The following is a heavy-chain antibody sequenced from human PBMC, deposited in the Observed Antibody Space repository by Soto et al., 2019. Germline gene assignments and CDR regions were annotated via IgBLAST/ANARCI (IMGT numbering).Heavy chain of an antibody. CDR2: IGTAGDP. J-gene: IGHJ3*02. Sequence: GGSLRLSCAASGFTFSSYDMHWVRQATGKGLEWVSAIGTAGDPYYPGSVKGRFTISRENAKNSLYLQMNSLRAGDTAVYYCARAKDYGDYVAFDIWGQGTMVTVSS. V-gene: IGHV3-13*05. D-gene: IGHD4-17*01. CDR1: GFTFSSYD. CDR3: ARAKDYGDYVAFDI.